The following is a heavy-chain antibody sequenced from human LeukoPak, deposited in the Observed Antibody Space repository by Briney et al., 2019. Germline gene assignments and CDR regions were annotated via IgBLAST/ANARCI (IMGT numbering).Heavy chain of an antibody. Sequence: SETLSLTCTVSGGSISSSSYYWGWLRQPPGKGLEWIGSIYYSGSTYYNPSLKSRVTISVDTSKNQFSLKLSSVTAADTAVYYCARLRATLNYFDYWGQGTLVTVSS. CDR3: ARLRATLNYFDY. CDR1: GGSISSSSYY. V-gene: IGHV4-39*01. J-gene: IGHJ4*02. CDR2: IYYSGST.